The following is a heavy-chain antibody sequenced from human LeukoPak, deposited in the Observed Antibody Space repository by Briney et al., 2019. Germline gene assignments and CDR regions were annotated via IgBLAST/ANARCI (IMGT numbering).Heavy chain of an antibody. J-gene: IGHJ4*02. V-gene: IGHV3-23*01. CDR3: AKDRLWFGESPFDY. CDR2: ISGSGGST. CDR1: GFTFSSYS. D-gene: IGHD3-10*01. Sequence: GGSLRLSCAASGFTFSSYSMNWVRQAPGKGLEWVSAISGSGGSTYYADSVKGRFTISRDNSKNTLYLQMNSLRAEDTAVYYCAKDRLWFGESPFDYWGQGTLVTVSS.